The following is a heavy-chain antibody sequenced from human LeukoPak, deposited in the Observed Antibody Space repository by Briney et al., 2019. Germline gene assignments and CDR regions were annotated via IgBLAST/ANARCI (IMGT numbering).Heavy chain of an antibody. Sequence: TSGTLSLTCTVSGGSISSYYWSWIRQPAGKGLEWIGRIYTSGSTNYNPSLKSRVTMSVDTSKNQFSLKLSSVTAADTAVYYCARESGGETNGAFDIWGQGTMVTVSS. CDR3: ARESGGETNGAFDI. J-gene: IGHJ3*02. V-gene: IGHV4-4*07. CDR1: GGSISSYY. CDR2: IYTSGST. D-gene: IGHD3-16*01.